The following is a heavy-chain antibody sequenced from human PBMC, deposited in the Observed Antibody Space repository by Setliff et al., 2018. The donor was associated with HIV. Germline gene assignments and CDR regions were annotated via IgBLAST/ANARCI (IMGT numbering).Heavy chain of an antibody. J-gene: IGHJ6*03. CDR1: GFTFSSYA. CDR3: AKGRYSSGANYYYYYMDV. V-gene: IGHV3-23*01. CDR2: ISGSGGST. D-gene: IGHD6-19*01. Sequence: LRLSCAASGFTFSSYAMSWVRQAPGKGLEWVSAISGSGGSTYYADSVKGRFTISRGNSKNTRYLQMNSLRAEDTAVYYCAKGRYSSGANYYYYYMDVWGKGTTVTVSS.